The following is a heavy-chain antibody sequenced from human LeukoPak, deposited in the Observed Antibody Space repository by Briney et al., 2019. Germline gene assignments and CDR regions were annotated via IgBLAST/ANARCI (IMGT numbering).Heavy chain of an antibody. CDR1: GGSFSGYY. V-gene: IGHV4-34*01. CDR3: SGFTVTTAY. D-gene: IGHD4-11*01. J-gene: IGHJ4*02. CDR2: INHSGST. Sequence: SETLSLTCAVYGGSFSGYYWSWIRQPPGKGLEWIGEINHSGSTNYNPSLKSRGTISVDTSKNQFSLKLSSVTAADTGVYYLSGFTVTTAYWGQGTLVTVSS.